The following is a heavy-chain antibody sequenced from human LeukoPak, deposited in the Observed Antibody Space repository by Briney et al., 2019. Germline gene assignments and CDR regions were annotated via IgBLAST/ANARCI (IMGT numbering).Heavy chain of an antibody. V-gene: IGHV1-2*02. D-gene: IGHD4-17*01. CDR2: INPNSGGT. CDR3: ARSDYGDYVSLLAY. Sequence: ASVKVSCKASGYTFTGYYMHWVRQAPGQGLEWMGWINPNSGGTNYAQKFQGRVTMTRDMFTSTVYMELSSLRSEDTAVYYCARSDYGDYVSLLAYWGQGTLVTVSS. J-gene: IGHJ4*02. CDR1: GYTFTGYY.